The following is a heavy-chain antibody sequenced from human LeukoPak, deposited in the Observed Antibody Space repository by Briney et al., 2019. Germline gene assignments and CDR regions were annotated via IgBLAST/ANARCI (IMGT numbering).Heavy chain of an antibody. D-gene: IGHD6-13*01. Sequence: SQTLSLTCSVSGRSISSGGYSSSSIRQPPGKGQEWIGSIYQNGHTYYNPSLKSRVTISVDRSKNQFSQNLSSVAAADTAVYYCGRGGIAAAASGIDYWGQGTLVAVSS. J-gene: IGHJ4*02. V-gene: IGHV4-30-2*01. CDR3: GRGGIAAAASGIDY. CDR2: IYQNGHT. CDR1: GRSISSGGYS.